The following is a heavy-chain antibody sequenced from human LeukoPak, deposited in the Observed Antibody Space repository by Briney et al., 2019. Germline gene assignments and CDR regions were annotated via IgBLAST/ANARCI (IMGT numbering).Heavy chain of an antibody. V-gene: IGHV4-61*02. CDR2: IYTSGST. Sequence: SETLSLTCTVSGGSISSGSYYWSWIRQPAGKGLEWIGRIYTSGSTNYNPSLKSRVTTSVDTSKNQFSLKLSSVTAADTAVYYCARGLLQYYYGSGSPTSVAFDIWGQGTMVTVSS. CDR1: GGSISSGSYY. J-gene: IGHJ3*02. CDR3: ARGLLQYYYGSGSPTSVAFDI. D-gene: IGHD3-10*01.